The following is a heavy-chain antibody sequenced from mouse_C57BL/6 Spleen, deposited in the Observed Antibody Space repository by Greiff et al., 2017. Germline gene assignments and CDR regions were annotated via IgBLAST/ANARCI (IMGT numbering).Heavy chain of an antibody. CDR2: ISYSGST. CDR1: GYSITSGYD. D-gene: IGHD1-1*01. Sequence: VQLQQSGPGMVKPSQSLSLTCTVTGYSITSGYDWHWIRHFPGNKLEWMGYISYSGSTNYNPSLKSRISITHDTSKNHFFLKLNSVTTEDTATYYCAIWGYYASGAMDYWGHGTSVTVSS. V-gene: IGHV3-1*01. CDR3: AIWGYYASGAMDY. J-gene: IGHJ4*01.